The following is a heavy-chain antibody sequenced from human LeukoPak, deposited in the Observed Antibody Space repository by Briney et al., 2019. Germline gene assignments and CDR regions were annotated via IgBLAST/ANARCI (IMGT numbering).Heavy chain of an antibody. CDR3: ARDWGAYYHFFDY. D-gene: IGHD3-22*01. CDR1: GFSMSVYW. Sequence: AGGSLRLSCEASGFSMSVYWMSWVRQAPGKGLGWVANIKQDGSERNYVDSVKGRFTISRDNAKKSLYLQMNSLRAEDTAVYYCARDWGAYYHFFDYWGQGTLVTVSS. V-gene: IGHV3-7*01. J-gene: IGHJ4*02. CDR2: IKQDGSER.